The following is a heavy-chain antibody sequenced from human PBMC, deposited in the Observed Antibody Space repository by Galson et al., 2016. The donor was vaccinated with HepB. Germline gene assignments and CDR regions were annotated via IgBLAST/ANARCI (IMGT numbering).Heavy chain of an antibody. V-gene: IGHV1-46*01. D-gene: IGHD6-19*01. Sequence: SVKVSCKASGYNFINSYMHWVRQAPGQGLEWMGIINPSGGSTSYAQKFRGRVTMTRDTSTSTVYMELSSLRSDDTAVYYCARGAAVAASRYGLDIWDQGTTVIVSS. CDR3: ARGAAVAASRYGLDI. CDR1: GYNFINSY. CDR2: INPSGGST. J-gene: IGHJ6*02.